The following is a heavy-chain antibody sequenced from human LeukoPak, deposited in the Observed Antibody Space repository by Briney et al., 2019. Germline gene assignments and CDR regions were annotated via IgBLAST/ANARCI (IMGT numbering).Heavy chain of an antibody. Sequence: PSETLSLTCTVSGGSISSSSYYWGWIRQPPGKGLEWIGSIYYSGSPYYNPSLKSRVTISVDTSKNQFSLKLTSVTAADTAVYYCAKDGRYYGSGSYDPWGQGTLVTVSS. D-gene: IGHD3-10*01. V-gene: IGHV4-39*07. J-gene: IGHJ5*02. CDR1: GGSISSSSYY. CDR2: IYYSGSP. CDR3: AKDGRYYGSGSYDP.